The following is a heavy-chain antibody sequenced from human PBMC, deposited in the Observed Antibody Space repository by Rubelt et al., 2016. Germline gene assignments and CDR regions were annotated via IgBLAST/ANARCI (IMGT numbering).Heavy chain of an antibody. J-gene: IGHJ5*02. CDR1: GYTFTSYA. CDR2: INAGNGNT. V-gene: IGHV1-3*01. CDR3: ARMRGPYSSSGGEFDP. D-gene: IGHD6-13*01. Sequence: QVQLVQSGAEVKKPESSVKVSCKASGYTFTSYAMHWVRQAPGQRLEWMGWINAGNGNTKYSQKFQGRVTITRDTSASTAYMGLSSLRSEDTAVYYCARMRGPYSSSGGEFDPWGQGTLVTVSS.